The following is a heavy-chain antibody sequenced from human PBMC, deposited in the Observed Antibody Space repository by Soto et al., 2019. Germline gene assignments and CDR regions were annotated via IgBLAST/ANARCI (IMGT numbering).Heavy chain of an antibody. V-gene: IGHV3-33*01. Sequence: PGGSLRLSCAASGFTFSSYGMHWVRQAPGKGLEWVAVIWYDGSNKYYADSVKGRFTISRDNSKNTLYLQMNSLRAEDTAVYYCARNGGSYYGFDYWGQGTLVTVSS. CDR1: GFTFSSYG. CDR2: IWYDGSNK. CDR3: ARNGGSYYGFDY. D-gene: IGHD1-26*01. J-gene: IGHJ4*02.